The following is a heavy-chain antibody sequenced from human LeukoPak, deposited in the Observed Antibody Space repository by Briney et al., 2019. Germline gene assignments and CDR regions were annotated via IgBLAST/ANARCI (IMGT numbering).Heavy chain of an antibody. CDR3: ARAQRERDGYTTYGMDV. J-gene: IGHJ6*02. CDR2: ISTYNGNT. Sequence: ASVKVSCKASGYTFTSYSISWVREAPGQGLEWMGWISTYNGNTNYAQKLQGRVTMTTDTTTSTAYMELRSLSSDDTAVYYCARAQRERDGYTTYGMDVWGQGTTVTVSS. D-gene: IGHD5-24*01. V-gene: IGHV1-18*01. CDR1: GYTFTSYS.